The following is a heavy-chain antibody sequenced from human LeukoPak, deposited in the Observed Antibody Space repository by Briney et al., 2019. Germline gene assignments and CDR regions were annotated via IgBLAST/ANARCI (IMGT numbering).Heavy chain of an antibody. V-gene: IGHV1-46*01. D-gene: IGHD5-12*01. CDR1: GYTFTSYY. CDR2: INPSGGST. J-gene: IGHJ6*02. CDR3: ARDQIVAPYYYYYGMDV. Sequence: ASVKVSCKASGYTFTSYYMHWVRQAPGQGLEWMGIINPSGGSTSYAQKFQGRVTMTRDTSTSTDYMELSSLRSEDTAVYYCARDQIVAPYYYYYGMDVWGQGTTVTVSS.